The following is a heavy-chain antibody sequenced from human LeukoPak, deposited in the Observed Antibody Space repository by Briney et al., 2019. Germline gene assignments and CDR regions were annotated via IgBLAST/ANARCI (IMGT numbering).Heavy chain of an antibody. J-gene: IGHJ4*02. V-gene: IGHV3-48*02. CDR3: ARESRYSSDY. D-gene: IGHD6-13*01. CDR2: TSSSSSSI. Sequence: TGGSLRLSCAASGFTFSGYSMNWVRQAPGKGLEWVSYTSSSSSSIYYTDSVKGRFTISRDNAKNSLFLQMNSLRDEDTAVYYCARESRYSSDYWGQGTLVAVSS. CDR1: GFTFSGYS.